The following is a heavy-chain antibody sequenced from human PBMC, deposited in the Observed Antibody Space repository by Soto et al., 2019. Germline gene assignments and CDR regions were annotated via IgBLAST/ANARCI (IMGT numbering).Heavy chain of an antibody. CDR1: GYSFSTYG. V-gene: IGHV1-18*01. CDR2: ISGLNGNT. CDR3: ARDLFGEDGAGYFDY. J-gene: IGHJ4*02. Sequence: QVHLVQSGVEVKKPGASLKVSCKASGYSFSTYGISWVRQAPGQGLEWMGWISGLNGNTTYAQNLQGRVTMTTDTSTSTAYMELRSLGFDDTAMYYCARDLFGEDGAGYFDYWGQGTLVTVSS. D-gene: IGHD3-10*01.